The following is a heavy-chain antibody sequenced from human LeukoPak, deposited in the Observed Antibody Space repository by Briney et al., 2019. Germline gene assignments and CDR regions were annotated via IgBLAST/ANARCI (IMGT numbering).Heavy chain of an antibody. J-gene: IGHJ4*02. D-gene: IGHD2-2*01. CDR2: ITASSGTI. Sequence: GGSLRLSCAASGFSISRSSMNWVRQAPGKGLEWVSYITASSGTIYYGDSVKGRFAISRDNAKNSLYLQMNSLRVEDTAVYYCARDLGVPAADFYHYYFDYWGQGTLVTVSS. V-gene: IGHV3-48*04. CDR3: ARDLGVPAADFYHYYFDY. CDR1: GFSISRSS.